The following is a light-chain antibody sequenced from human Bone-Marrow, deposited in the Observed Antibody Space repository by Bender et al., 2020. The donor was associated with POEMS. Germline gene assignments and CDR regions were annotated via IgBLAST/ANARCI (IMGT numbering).Light chain of an antibody. Sequence: QSALTQPASVSGSPGQSITISCTGTSSDVGDYNYVSWYQKHPGKAPRVMIFDVTNRPSGVSNRFSGSKSGSTASLTISGLQAEDEANYYCSSYTTSSTLVVFGGGTKLTVL. J-gene: IGLJ2*01. V-gene: IGLV2-14*03. CDR1: SSDVGDYNY. CDR3: SSYTTSSTLVV. CDR2: DVT.